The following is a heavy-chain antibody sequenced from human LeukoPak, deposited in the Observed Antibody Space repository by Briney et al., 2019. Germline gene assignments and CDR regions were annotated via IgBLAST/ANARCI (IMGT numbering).Heavy chain of an antibody. CDR3: ARVKHIRLTVSDY. J-gene: IGHJ4*02. D-gene: IGHD2-21*01. CDR2: ISAYNGNT. Sequence: ASVMVSSKASGYTFTIYGISSVRHAPGQGLEWMGWISAYNGNTNYAQKLQGRVTMTTDTSTSTAYMELRSLRSDDTAVYYCARVKHIRLTVSDYGGQGALVTVSS. V-gene: IGHV1-18*01. CDR1: GYTFTIYG.